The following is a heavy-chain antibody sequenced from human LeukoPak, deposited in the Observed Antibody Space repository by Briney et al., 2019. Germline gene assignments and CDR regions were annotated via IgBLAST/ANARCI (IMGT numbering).Heavy chain of an antibody. CDR2: ISGSSNYI. V-gene: IGHV3-21*01. J-gene: IGHJ4*02. CDR1: GFSFSDYT. Sequence: GGSLRLSCAASGFSFSDYTMNWVRLAPGKGLEWVSSISGSSNYIYYADSVKGRFTISRDNSKNTLYLQMNSLKAEDTAVYYCARDSYDFWSGYSLFDYWGQGTLVTVSS. D-gene: IGHD3-3*01. CDR3: ARDSYDFWSGYSLFDY.